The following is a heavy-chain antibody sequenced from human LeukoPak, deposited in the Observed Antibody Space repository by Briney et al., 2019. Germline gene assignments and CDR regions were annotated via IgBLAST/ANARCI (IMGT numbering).Heavy chain of an antibody. CDR2: INPNSGGT. V-gene: IGHV1-2*02. CDR1: GYTFTGYY. Sequence: ASVKVSCKASGYTFTGYYMHWVRQAPGQGREWMGWINPNSGGTNYAQKFQGRVTMTRDTSISTAYMELSRLRSDDTAVYYCAREGLLLWFGELLMPGWFDPWGQGTLVTVSS. D-gene: IGHD3-10*01. CDR3: AREGLLLWFGELLMPGWFDP. J-gene: IGHJ5*02.